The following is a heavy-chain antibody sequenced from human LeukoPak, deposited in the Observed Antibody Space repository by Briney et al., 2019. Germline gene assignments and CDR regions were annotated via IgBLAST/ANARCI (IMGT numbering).Heavy chain of an antibody. J-gene: IGHJ6*02. CDR2: FDPEDGET. D-gene: IGHD4-4*01. CDR3: ATVPVTNYRYNYYYGMDV. Sequence: GASVKVSCKVSGYTLTELSMHWVRQAPGKGLEWMGGFDPEDGETIYAQKFQGRVTMTEDTSTDTAYMELSSLRSEDTAVYYRATVPVTNYRYNYYYGMDVWGQGTTVTVSS. CDR1: GYTLTELS. V-gene: IGHV1-24*01.